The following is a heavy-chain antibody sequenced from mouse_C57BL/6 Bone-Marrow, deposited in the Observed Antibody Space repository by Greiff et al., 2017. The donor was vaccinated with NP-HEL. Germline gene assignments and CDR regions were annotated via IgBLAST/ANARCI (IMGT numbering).Heavy chain of an antibody. V-gene: IGHV1-52*01. CDR2: IDPSDSET. CDR3: ARMGGYYVFFDY. J-gene: IGHJ2*01. D-gene: IGHD2-3*01. Sequence: QVQLQQPGAELVRPGSSVKLSCKASGYTFTSYWMHWVKQRPIQGLEWIGNIDPSDSETHYNQKFKDKATLTVDKSSSTAYMQLSRLTSEDSAVYYCARMGGYYVFFDYWGQGTTLTVSS. CDR1: GYTFTSYW.